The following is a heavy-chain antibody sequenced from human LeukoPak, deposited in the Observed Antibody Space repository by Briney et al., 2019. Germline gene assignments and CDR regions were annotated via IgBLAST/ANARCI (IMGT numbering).Heavy chain of an antibody. Sequence: GGSLRLSCAASGFTFSSYAMSWVRQAPGKGLEWVSAISGSGGSTYYADSVKGRFTISRDNSKNTLYLQMNSLRAEDTAVFYCAKDSGDIVVVVAATKANHFDYWGQGTLVTVSS. CDR3: AKDSGDIVVVVAATKANHFDY. V-gene: IGHV3-23*01. CDR2: ISGSGGST. D-gene: IGHD2-15*01. J-gene: IGHJ4*02. CDR1: GFTFSSYA.